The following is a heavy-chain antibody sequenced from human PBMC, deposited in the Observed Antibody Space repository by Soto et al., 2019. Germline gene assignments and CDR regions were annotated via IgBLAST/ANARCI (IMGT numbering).Heavy chain of an antibody. J-gene: IGHJ6*02. Sequence: QVQLVQSGAEVKKPGSSVKVSCKASGGTFSSYAISWVRQAPGQGLEWMGGIIPIFGTANYAQKFQGRVTITADESTSTAYMELSRLRSEDTAVYYCASRRFLEWLSHQKYYYYYYGMDVWGQGTTVTVSS. CDR3: ASRRFLEWLSHQKYYYYYYGMDV. CDR1: GGTFSSYA. CDR2: IIPIFGTA. V-gene: IGHV1-69*01. D-gene: IGHD3-3*01.